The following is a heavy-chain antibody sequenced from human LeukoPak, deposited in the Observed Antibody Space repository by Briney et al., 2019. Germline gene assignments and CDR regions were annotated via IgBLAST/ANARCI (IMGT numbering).Heavy chain of an antibody. CDR1: GFTFSSYS. CDR3: ARDKGYSYGPAAVDY. D-gene: IGHD5-18*01. CDR2: ISSSSSYI. V-gene: IGHV3-21*01. Sequence: PGGSLRLSCAASGFTFSSYSMNWVRQAPGKGLEWGSSISSSSSYIYYADSVKGRFTISRDNAKNSLYLQMNSLRAEDTAVYYCARDKGYSYGPAAVDYWGQGTLVTVSS. J-gene: IGHJ4*02.